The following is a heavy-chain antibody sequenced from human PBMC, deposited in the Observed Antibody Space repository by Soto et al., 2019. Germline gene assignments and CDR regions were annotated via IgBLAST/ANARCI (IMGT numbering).Heavy chain of an antibody. CDR3: AQGVYYDFWSGYYNHYGMDV. CDR2: ISGSGGST. J-gene: IGHJ6*02. Sequence: EVQLLESGGGLVQPGGSLRLSCAASGFTFSSYAMSWVRQAPGKGLEWVSAISGSGGSTYYADSVKGRFTISRDNSKNTLYLQMNSLRAEDSAVYYCAQGVYYDFWSGYYNHYGMDVWGQGTTVTVSS. V-gene: IGHV3-23*01. CDR1: GFTFSSYA. D-gene: IGHD3-3*01.